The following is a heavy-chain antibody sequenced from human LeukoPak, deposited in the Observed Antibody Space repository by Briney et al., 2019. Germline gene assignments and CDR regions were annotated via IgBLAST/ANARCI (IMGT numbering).Heavy chain of an antibody. CDR2: IRSSGSTI. J-gene: IGHJ4*02. CDR3: ARGKGVYDSSGYYG. CDR1: GFTFSSYS. V-gene: IGHV3-48*04. D-gene: IGHD3-22*01. Sequence: GGSLRLSCAASGFTFSSYSMNWVRQAPGKGLEWASYIRSSGSTIYYADSVKGRFTISRDNAKNSLYLQMNSLRAEDTAVYYCARGKGVYDSSGYYGWGQGTLVTVSS.